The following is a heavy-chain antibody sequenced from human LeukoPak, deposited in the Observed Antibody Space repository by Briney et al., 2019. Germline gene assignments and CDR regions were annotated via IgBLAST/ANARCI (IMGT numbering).Heavy chain of an antibody. Sequence: SETLSLTCTVSGGSISSYYWSWIRQPPGKGLEWIGYIYYSGSTNYNPSLKSRVTISVDTSKNQFSLKLSSVTAADTAVYYCARGKSGSSTSYYYYGMDVWGQGTTVTVSS. CDR2: IYYSGST. J-gene: IGHJ6*02. CDR1: GGSISSYY. V-gene: IGHV4-59*12. D-gene: IGHD1-26*01. CDR3: ARGKSGSSTSYYYYGMDV.